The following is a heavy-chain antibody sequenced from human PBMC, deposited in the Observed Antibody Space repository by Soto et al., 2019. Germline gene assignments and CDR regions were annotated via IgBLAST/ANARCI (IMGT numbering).Heavy chain of an antibody. J-gene: IGHJ6*02. Sequence: PGGSLRLSCAASGFTFSSYDMHWVRQATGKGLEWVSAIGTAGDTYYPGSVKGRFTIPRENAKNSLYLQMNSLRAGDTAVYYCARSITGPTPKYYYSYGMDVWGQGTTGTVSS. CDR1: GFTFSSYD. CDR3: ARSITGPTPKYYYSYGMDV. D-gene: IGHD1-20*01. CDR2: IGTAGDT. V-gene: IGHV3-13*01.